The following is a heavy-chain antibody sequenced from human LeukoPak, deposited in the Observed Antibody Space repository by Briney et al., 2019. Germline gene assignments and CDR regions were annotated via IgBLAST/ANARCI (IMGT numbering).Heavy chain of an antibody. CDR1: GFTFTTSW. CDR2: IESDGTST. V-gene: IGHV3-74*01. Sequence: AGGSLRLSCAASGFTFTTSWMHWFRQAPGKGLVWVSRIESDGTSTTYADSVKGRFTISRDNAKNTLYLQMNSLRAEDTAVYYCARDQYSSTWSRGAFDVWGQGTMVSVSS. D-gene: IGHD6-13*01. J-gene: IGHJ3*01. CDR3: ARDQYSSTWSRGAFDV.